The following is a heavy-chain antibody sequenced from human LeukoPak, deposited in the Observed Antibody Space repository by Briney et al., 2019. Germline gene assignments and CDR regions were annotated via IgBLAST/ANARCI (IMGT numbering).Heavy chain of an antibody. Sequence: SETLSLTCTVSGGSISSGSYYWSWIRQPAGKGLEWIGRIYTSGSTNYNPSLKSRVTISVDTSKNQFSLMLSSVTAADTAVYYCARSTPTDLPSNWFDPWGQGTLVTVSS. J-gene: IGHJ5*02. CDR1: GGSISSGSYY. V-gene: IGHV4-61*02. CDR2: IYTSGST. CDR3: ARSTPTDLPSNWFDP.